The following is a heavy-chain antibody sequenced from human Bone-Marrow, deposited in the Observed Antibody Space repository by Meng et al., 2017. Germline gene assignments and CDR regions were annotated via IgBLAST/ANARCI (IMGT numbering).Heavy chain of an antibody. Sequence: HLGEHWGGLGQPGGSLRLSCAASGFNFRSYAMSWVRQAPGKGLEWVSAISRSGGSTYYADSVKGRFTISRDNSKNTLYLQMNSLRAEDKAVYYWAKDPARFDYWGQGTLVTVSS. CDR3: AKDPARFDY. J-gene: IGHJ4*02. CDR2: ISRSGGST. CDR1: GFNFRSYA. V-gene: IGHV3-23*04.